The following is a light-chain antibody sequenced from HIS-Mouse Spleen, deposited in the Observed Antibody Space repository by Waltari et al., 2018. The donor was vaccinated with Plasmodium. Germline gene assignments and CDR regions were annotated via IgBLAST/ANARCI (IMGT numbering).Light chain of an antibody. CDR3: QQDYNLPYT. CDR2: GAS. Sequence: EIVMTQSPATLSLSPGERDTLSCRASQSVSSSYLSWYQQNPGQAPRPLIYGASTRATGIPARFSGSGSGTDFTLTISSLQPEDFAVYYCQQDYNLPYTFGQGTKLEIK. J-gene: IGKJ2*01. V-gene: IGKV3D-7*01. CDR1: QSVSSSY.